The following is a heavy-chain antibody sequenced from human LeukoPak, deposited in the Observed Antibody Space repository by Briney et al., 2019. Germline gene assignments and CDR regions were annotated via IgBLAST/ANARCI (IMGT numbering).Heavy chain of an antibody. CDR3: ARVSSVVGAFDI. V-gene: IGHV1-69*13. Sequence: SVTVSCKASGGTFSSYAISWVRQAPGKGLEWMGGIIPIFGTANYAQKFQGRVTITADESTSTAYMELSSLRSEDTAVYYCARVSSVVGAFDIWGQGTMVTVSS. D-gene: IGHD2-2*01. CDR2: IIPIFGTA. CDR1: GGTFSSYA. J-gene: IGHJ3*02.